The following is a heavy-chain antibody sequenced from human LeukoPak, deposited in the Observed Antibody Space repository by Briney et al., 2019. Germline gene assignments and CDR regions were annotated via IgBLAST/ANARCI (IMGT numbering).Heavy chain of an antibody. J-gene: IGHJ5*02. CDR3: ARCIRPVGSYYPLHLTVAGTLNWFDP. CDR1: GGTFSSYT. D-gene: IGHD1-26*01. CDR2: IIPIFGTA. Sequence: ASVKVSCRASGGTFSSYTISWVRQAPGQGLEWMGGIIPIFGTANYAQKFQGRVTITTDESTSTAYMELSSLRSEDTAVYYCARCIRPVGSYYPLHLTVAGTLNWFDPWGQGTLVTVSS. V-gene: IGHV1-69*05.